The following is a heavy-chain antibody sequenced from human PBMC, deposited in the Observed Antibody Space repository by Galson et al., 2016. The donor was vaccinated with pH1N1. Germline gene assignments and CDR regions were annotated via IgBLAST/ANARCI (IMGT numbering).Heavy chain of an antibody. CDR3: ARVKAGWDLDFFDF. CDR2: VYHGGST. D-gene: IGHD1-26*01. V-gene: IGHV4-38-2*01. CDR1: GYSITSGYY. Sequence: ETLSLTCVVSGYSITSGYYWAWIRQTPGKGLEWIASVYHGGSTYYNPSLKRRLSVSVETSKNQFSLKLNSVTAADTAMYFCARVKAGWDLDFFDFWGQGSLVTVSS. J-gene: IGHJ4*02.